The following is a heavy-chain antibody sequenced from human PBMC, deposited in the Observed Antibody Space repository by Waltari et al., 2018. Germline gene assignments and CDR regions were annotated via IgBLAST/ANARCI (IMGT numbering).Heavy chain of an antibody. CDR3: TVIAGDFDI. CDR2: INCRNGGT. D-gene: IGHD2-21*01. CDR1: GSIFINYF. Sequence: QVNLVQSGADVRKPGASVTVSCKASGSIFINYFIHWVRQVPGQGLEWIGRINCRNGGTDYAQKFQGRVTLTRDTSISTAYMELSGLTLDDTAIYYCTVIAGDFDIWGPGTMVTASS. V-gene: IGHV1-2*06. J-gene: IGHJ3*02.